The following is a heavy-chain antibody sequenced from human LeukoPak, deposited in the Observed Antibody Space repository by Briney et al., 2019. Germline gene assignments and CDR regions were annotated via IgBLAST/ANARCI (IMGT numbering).Heavy chain of an antibody. Sequence: GRSLRLSCAASGFTFSHYGMHWVRQAPGKGLEWVAVIWYDGSKTYYADSVKGRFTISRDNAKNTLSLQMNSLRAEDTAVYYCARDNNWNYPDYWGQGTLVTVSS. CDR2: IWYDGSKT. CDR3: ARDNNWNYPDY. CDR1: GFTFSHYG. V-gene: IGHV3-33*01. J-gene: IGHJ4*02. D-gene: IGHD1-7*01.